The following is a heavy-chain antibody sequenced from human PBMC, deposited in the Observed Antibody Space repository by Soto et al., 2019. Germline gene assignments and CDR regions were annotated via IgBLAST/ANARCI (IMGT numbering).Heavy chain of an antibody. Sequence: EVQLEESGGGLVQPGGSLRLSCAASGFTISSYWMHWVRQAPGKGLVWVSRINSDGSSTSYADSVKGRFTISRDNAKNTLYLQMNSLRAEDTAVYYCPRDHVVSRNWFDPWGQGTLVTVSS. V-gene: IGHV3-74*01. CDR2: INSDGSST. CDR1: GFTISSYW. J-gene: IGHJ5*02. CDR3: PRDHVVSRNWFDP. D-gene: IGHD2-21*01.